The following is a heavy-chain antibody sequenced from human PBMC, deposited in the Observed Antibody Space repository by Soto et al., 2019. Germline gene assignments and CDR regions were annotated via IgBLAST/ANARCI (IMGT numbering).Heavy chain of an antibody. J-gene: IGHJ4*02. CDR1: GYTFTNYG. CDR2: FNPANRNT. D-gene: IGHD2-21*02. V-gene: IGHV1-18*01. CDR3: ARVRLGDPFAF. Sequence: ASVNVSCKVAGYTFTNYGINWVRQAPGQGLEWVGWFNPANRNTNYAQKFQDRVSMTTDTSTNTAYMELRGLGSDDTAVYYCARVRLGDPFAFWGQRTLVTVSS.